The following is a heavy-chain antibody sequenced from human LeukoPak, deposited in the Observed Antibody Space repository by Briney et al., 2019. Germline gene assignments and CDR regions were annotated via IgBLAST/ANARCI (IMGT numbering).Heavy chain of an antibody. J-gene: IGHJ4*02. V-gene: IGHV3-43*02. CDR1: GFTFDDYA. CDR3: AKVLGYYDSSGYYQEGGFDY. Sequence: GGSLRLSCAASGFTFDDYAMHWVRQAPGKGLEWVSLISGDGGSTYYADSVKGRFTISRDNSKNSLYLQINSLRTEDTALYYCAKVLGYYDSSGYYQEGGFDYWGQGTLVTVSS. CDR2: ISGDGGST. D-gene: IGHD3-22*01.